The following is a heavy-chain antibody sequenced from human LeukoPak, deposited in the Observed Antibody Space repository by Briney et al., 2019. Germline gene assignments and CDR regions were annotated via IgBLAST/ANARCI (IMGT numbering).Heavy chain of an antibody. J-gene: IGHJ4*02. D-gene: IGHD3-3*01. CDR1: GFTFSSYA. Sequence: GGSLRLSCAASGFTFSSYAMSWVRQAPGKGLEWVSATSGSGGSTYYADSVKGRFTISRDNSKNTLYLQMNSLRAEDTAVYYCAKDSGGPPWSKIGVVIHFDYWGQGTLVTVSS. CDR3: AKDSGGPPWSKIGVVIHFDY. V-gene: IGHV3-23*01. CDR2: TSGSGGST.